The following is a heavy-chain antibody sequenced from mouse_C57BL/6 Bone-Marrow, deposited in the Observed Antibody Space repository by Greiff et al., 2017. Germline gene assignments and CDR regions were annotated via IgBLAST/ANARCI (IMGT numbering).Heavy chain of an antibody. CDR1: GYSFTDYN. CDR3: ATYYSNCYYAMDY. V-gene: IGHV1-39*01. J-gene: IGHJ4*01. Sequence: VQLQQSGPELVKPGASVKISCKASGYSFTDYNMNWVKQRHGKSLEWIGVINPNYGTTSYHQKFKGKATLTVDQSSSTAYMQLNSLTSEDSAVYYCATYYSNCYYAMDYWGQGTSVTVSS. CDR2: INPNYGTT. D-gene: IGHD2-5*01.